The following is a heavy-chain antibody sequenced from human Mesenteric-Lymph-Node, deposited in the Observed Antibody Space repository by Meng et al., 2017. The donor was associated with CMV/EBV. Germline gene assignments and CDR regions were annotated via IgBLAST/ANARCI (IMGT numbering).Heavy chain of an antibody. CDR2: INTNTGSP. CDR3: ARMGGADWLFPNYFDY. CDR1: GYSFTNYA. Sequence: GYSFTNYALSWVRQAPGQGLEWIGWINTNTGSPTYAQGFTGRFVFSLDTSVSTAHLHIRSLKAEDTAVYYCARMGGADWLFPNYFDYWAQGTLVTVSS. V-gene: IGHV7-4-1*02. J-gene: IGHJ4*02. D-gene: IGHD3-9*01.